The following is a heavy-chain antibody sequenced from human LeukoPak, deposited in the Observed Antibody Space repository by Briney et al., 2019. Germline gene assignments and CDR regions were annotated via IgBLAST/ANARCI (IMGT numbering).Heavy chain of an antibody. D-gene: IGHD1-1*01. CDR3: AKSLFTSATGTGRAFHI. CDR2: ISASGDVT. Sequence: GGSLRLSCAASGFTFSKFPMGWVRQAPGRGLEWVSAISASGDVTFHADSVRGRFTISRDNSKSTLFLQMNGLRVEDTAKFYCAKSLFTSATGTGRAFHIWGQGTMVSVSS. CDR1: GFTFSKFP. J-gene: IGHJ3*02. V-gene: IGHV3-23*01.